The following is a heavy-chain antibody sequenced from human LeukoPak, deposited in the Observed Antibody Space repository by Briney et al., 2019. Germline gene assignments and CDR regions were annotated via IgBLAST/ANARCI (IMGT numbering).Heavy chain of an antibody. CDR3: ARDNSRGAFDI. CDR1: GGSISSGGYY. V-gene: IGHV4-31*03. Sequence: SEPLSLPCTVSGGSISSGGYYWSWIRQHPGKGLEWIGYIYYSGSTYYNPSLKSRVTISVDTSKNQFSLKLSSVTAADTAVYYCARDNSRGAFDIWGQGTMVTVSS. D-gene: IGHD4-23*01. J-gene: IGHJ3*02. CDR2: IYYSGST.